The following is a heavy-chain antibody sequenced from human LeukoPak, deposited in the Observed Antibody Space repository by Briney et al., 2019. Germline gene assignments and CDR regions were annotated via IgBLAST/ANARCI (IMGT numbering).Heavy chain of an antibody. J-gene: IGHJ4*02. CDR1: GFNFANHA. V-gene: IGHV3-23*01. D-gene: IGHD2-21*02. CDR3: VREDTPATANY. CDR2: ISGGGDIT. Sequence: GGSLRLSCAASGFNFANHAMSWVRQTPGKGLEWVSAISGGGDITYYADSVKGRLTISRDNSKDTLSLQVHSLRPGDTAVYYCVREDTPATANYWGQGTLVTISS.